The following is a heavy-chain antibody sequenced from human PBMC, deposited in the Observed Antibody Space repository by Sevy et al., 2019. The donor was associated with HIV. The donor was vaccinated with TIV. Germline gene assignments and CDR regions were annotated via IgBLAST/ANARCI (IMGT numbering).Heavy chain of an antibody. Sequence: ASVKVSCKPSGYTFTSFGFTWVRQAPGQGLEWVGSINTYNSNTYYAQRPQGRLSMTTDTSMSTDYMELRSLRSDDTAVYFCGRWDMATSSDAFDFWGQGTMVTVSS. CDR3: GRWDMATSSDAFDF. D-gene: IGHD5-12*01. CDR2: INTYNSNT. J-gene: IGHJ3*01. CDR1: GYTFTSFG. V-gene: IGHV1-18*01.